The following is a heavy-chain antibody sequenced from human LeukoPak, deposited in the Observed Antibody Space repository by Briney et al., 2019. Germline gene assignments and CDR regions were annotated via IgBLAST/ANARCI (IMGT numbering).Heavy chain of an antibody. J-gene: IGHJ4*02. V-gene: IGHV3-23*01. CDR3: ARDKIVGATHFDY. D-gene: IGHD1-26*01. Sequence: GGSLRLSCAASGFTFSNSAMSWVRQAPGKGLEWVSAINGGGGSTYYADSVKGRFTISRDNAKNSLYLQMNSLRAEDTAVYYCARDKIVGATHFDYWGQGTLVTVSS. CDR2: INGGGGST. CDR1: GFTFSNSA.